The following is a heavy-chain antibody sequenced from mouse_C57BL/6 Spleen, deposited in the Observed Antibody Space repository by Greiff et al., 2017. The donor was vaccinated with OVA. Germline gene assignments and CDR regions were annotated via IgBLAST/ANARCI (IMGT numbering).Heavy chain of an antibody. Sequence: VQLQQPGAELVMPGASVKLSCKASGYTFTSYWMHWVKQRPGQGLEWIGEIDPSDSYTNYNQKFKGKSTLTVDKSSSTAYMQLSSLTSEDSAVYYCARQLRLLDYWGQGTTLTVSS. CDR3: ARQLRLLDY. CDR1: GYTFTSYW. D-gene: IGHD3-2*02. V-gene: IGHV1-69*01. CDR2: IDPSDSYT. J-gene: IGHJ2*01.